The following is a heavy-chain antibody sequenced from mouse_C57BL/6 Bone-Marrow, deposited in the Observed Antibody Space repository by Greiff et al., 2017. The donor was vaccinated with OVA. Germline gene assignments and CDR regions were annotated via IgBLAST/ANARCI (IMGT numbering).Heavy chain of an antibody. V-gene: IGHV1-19*01. CDR1: GYTFTDYY. D-gene: IGHD1-1*01. CDR2: INPYNGGT. J-gene: IGHJ1*03. Sequence: VQLQQSGPVLVKPGASVKMSCKASGYTFTDYYMNWVKQSHGKSLEWIGVINPYNGGTSYNQKFKGKATLTVDKSSSTAYMELNSLTSEDSAVYYCARDAYYGSSYWYFDVWGTGTTVTVSS. CDR3: ARDAYYGSSYWYFDV.